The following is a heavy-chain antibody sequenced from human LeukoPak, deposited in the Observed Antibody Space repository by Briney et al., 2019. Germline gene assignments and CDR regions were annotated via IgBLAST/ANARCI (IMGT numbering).Heavy chain of an antibody. CDR2: ISASGSST. J-gene: IGHJ5*02. CDR3: ATNYGDYVNWFDP. V-gene: IGHV3-23*01. Sequence: PGGSLRLSCAASGLTFRSYAMSWVRQAPGQGLQWVSSISASGSSTWYADSVKGRLTIYRDNSKNTLSLQMNNLRAEDTAIYYCATNYGDYVNWFDPWGQGTLVTVSS. CDR1: GLTFRSYA. D-gene: IGHD4-17*01.